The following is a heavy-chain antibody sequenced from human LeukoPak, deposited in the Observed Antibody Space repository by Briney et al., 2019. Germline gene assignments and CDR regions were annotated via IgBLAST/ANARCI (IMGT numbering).Heavy chain of an antibody. CDR1: GFRFSSYA. CDR3: TRRVIGYSSSWYYFDY. Sequence: GGSLRLSCAASGFRFSSYAMSWVRQAPGKGLEWVGFIRSKAYGGTTEYAASVKGRFTISRDDSKSIAYLQMNSLKTEDTAVYYCTRRVIGYSSSWYYFDYWGQGTLVTVSS. CDR2: IRSKAYGGTT. V-gene: IGHV3-49*04. D-gene: IGHD6-13*01. J-gene: IGHJ4*02.